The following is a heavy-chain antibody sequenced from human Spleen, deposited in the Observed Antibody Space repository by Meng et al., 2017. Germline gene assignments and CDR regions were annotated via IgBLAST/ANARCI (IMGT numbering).Heavy chain of an antibody. CDR2: INPSGGST. CDR1: GYTFTSYY. CDR3: ARGRGTGYSSSWYGVDY. V-gene: IGHV1-46*01. Sequence: QGQLVQSGAEVKKPGASVKVSCKASGYTFTSYYMHWVRQAPGQGLEWMGIINPSGGSTSYAQKFQGRVTMTRDTSISTAYMELSSLRSEDTAVYYCARGRGTGYSSSWYGVDYWGQGTLVTVSS. J-gene: IGHJ4*02. D-gene: IGHD6-13*01.